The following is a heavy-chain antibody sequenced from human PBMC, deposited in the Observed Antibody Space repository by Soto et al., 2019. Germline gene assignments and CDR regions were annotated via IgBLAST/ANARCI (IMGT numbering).Heavy chain of an antibody. Sequence: PGGSLRLSCAASGFTFSDYSISWIRQAPGKGLEWVSYITGSSRNTNYADSVKGRFTISRDNAKKSLYLQMDSLRAEDTAVYYCAREYGSSHYFDCWVQGTLVTVSS. CDR3: AREYGSSHYFDC. CDR1: GFTFSDYS. D-gene: IGHD6-6*01. V-gene: IGHV3-11*06. CDR2: ITGSSRNT. J-gene: IGHJ4*02.